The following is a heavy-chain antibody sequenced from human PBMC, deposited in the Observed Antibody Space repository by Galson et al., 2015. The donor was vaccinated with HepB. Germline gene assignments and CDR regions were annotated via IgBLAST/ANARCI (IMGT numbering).Heavy chain of an antibody. CDR2: IYYSGST. CDR1: GGSISSSSYY. J-gene: IGHJ4*02. Sequence: ETLSLTCTVSGGSISSSSYYWGWIRQPPGKGLEWIGSIYYSGSTYYNPSLKSRVTISVDTSKNQFSLKLSSVTAADTAVYYCAHSYGGGVDDYWGQGTLVTVSS. V-gene: IGHV4-39*07. D-gene: IGHD3-16*01. CDR3: AHSYGGGVDDY.